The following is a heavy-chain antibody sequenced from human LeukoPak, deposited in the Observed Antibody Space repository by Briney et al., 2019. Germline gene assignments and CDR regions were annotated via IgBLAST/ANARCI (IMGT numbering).Heavy chain of an antibody. V-gene: IGHV3-23*01. J-gene: IGHJ3*02. CDR1: GFTFSSYD. Sequence: GGSLRLSCAASGFTFSSYDMSWVRQAPGKGLEWVSGISGSGISTYYADSVKGRFTISRDNSKNTLYLQMNSLRAEDTAVYYCAKDRAAAGGDDAFDIWGQGTMVTISS. D-gene: IGHD6-13*01. CDR3: AKDRAAAGGDDAFDI. CDR2: ISGSGIST.